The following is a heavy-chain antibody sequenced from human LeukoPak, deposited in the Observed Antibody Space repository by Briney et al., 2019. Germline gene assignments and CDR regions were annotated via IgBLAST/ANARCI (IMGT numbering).Heavy chain of an antibody. Sequence: PGGSLRLSCAASGFTFSSYSMNWVRQAPGKGLEWVSSISSSSSYIYYADSVKGRFTISRDNAKNSLYLQMNRLRAEDTAVYYCARDDGDGYNCDYWGQGTLVTVSS. CDR1: GFTFSSYS. CDR2: ISSSSSYI. D-gene: IGHD5-24*01. V-gene: IGHV3-21*01. CDR3: ARDDGDGYNCDY. J-gene: IGHJ4*02.